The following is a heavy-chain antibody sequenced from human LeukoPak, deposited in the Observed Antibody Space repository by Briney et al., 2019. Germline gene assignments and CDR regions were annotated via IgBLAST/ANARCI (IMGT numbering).Heavy chain of an antibody. CDR3: AKDVALIQLWLNPLLDY. V-gene: IGHV3-23*01. Sequence: PGGSLRLSCAASGFTFSSYAMTWVRQAPGKGLEWVSAISGSGGSTYYADSVKGRFTISRDNSKNTLYLQMNSLRAEDTAEYYCAKDVALIQLWLNPLLDYWGQGTLVTVSS. CDR2: ISGSGGST. D-gene: IGHD5-18*01. J-gene: IGHJ4*02. CDR1: GFTFSSYA.